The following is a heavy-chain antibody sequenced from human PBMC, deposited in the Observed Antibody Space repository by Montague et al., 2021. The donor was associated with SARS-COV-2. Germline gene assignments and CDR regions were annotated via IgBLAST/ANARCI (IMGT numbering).Heavy chain of an antibody. CDR2: MYSSGTT. J-gene: IGHJ4*02. CDR3: ARSTSGWFIY. Sequence: SETLSLTCTVSGGSISSGSYYWGWIRQPPGKGLEWVGSMYSSGTTYYNPSLKSRVTISGDTSRNQLSVRLSSVTAADTAVYYCARSTSGWFIYWGQGTLVTVSS. V-gene: IGHV4-39*01. CDR1: GGSISSGSYY. D-gene: IGHD6-19*01.